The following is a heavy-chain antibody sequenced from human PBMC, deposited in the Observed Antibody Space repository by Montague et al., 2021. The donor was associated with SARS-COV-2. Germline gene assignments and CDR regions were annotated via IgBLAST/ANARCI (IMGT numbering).Heavy chain of an antibody. D-gene: IGHD3-10*01. Sequence: SETLSLTCAVHGGSFSTYSWNWIRQPPGKGLEWIGEIHHGGSTNCSPSLKSRVTISADTSKNQFSLKLTSVAAADTAVYYCARLGDGVVPSPILGVGPYYSYYSLDVWGKGTTVTVSS. CDR1: GGSFSTYS. CDR2: IHHGGST. V-gene: IGHV4-34*01. CDR3: ARLGDGVVPSPILGVGPYYSYYSLDV. J-gene: IGHJ6*03.